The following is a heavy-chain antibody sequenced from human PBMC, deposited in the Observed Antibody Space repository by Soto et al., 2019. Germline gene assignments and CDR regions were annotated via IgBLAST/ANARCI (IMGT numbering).Heavy chain of an antibody. J-gene: IGHJ4*02. CDR1: GFSFSTFW. CDR2: IYSGGST. V-gene: IGHV3-53*01. Sequence: GGSLRLSCVTSGFSFSTFWLNWVRQAPGKGLEWVSVIYSGGSTYYADSVKGRFTISRDNSKNTLYLQMNSLRAEDTAVYYCARNYYDSGGGFDYWGQGTLVTVSS. D-gene: IGHD3-22*01. CDR3: ARNYYDSGGGFDY.